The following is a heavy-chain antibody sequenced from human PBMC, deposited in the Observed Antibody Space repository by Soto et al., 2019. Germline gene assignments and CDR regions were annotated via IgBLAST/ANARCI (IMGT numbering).Heavy chain of an antibody. D-gene: IGHD3-10*01. CDR3: ASISNYYGSGSPRYYFDY. V-gene: IGHV4-39*01. J-gene: IGHJ4*02. CDR2: IYYSGST. Sequence: QLQLQESGPGLVKPSETLSLACTVSGGSISSSSYYWGWIRQPPGKGLEWIGSIYYSGSTYYNPSLKSLVTISEDTSKNQFALTLSSVTAADTAVYSCASISNYYGSGSPRYYFDYWGQGTLGTVSS. CDR1: GGSISSSSYY.